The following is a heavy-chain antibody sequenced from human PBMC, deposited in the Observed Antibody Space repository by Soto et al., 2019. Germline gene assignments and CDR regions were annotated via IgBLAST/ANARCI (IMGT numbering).Heavy chain of an antibody. Sequence: SETLSLTCTVSGGSISSGDYYWSWIRQPPGKGLEWIGYIYYSGSTYYNPSLKSRVTISVDTSKNQFSLKLSSVTAADTAVYYCALSYYYDSSGYSRFDYWGQGTLVTVSS. CDR3: ALSYYYDSSGYSRFDY. V-gene: IGHV4-30-4*01. CDR2: IYYSGST. D-gene: IGHD3-22*01. CDR1: GGSISSGDYY. J-gene: IGHJ4*02.